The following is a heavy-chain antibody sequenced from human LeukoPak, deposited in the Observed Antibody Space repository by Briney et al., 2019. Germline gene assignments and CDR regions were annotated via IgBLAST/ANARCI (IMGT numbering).Heavy chain of an antibody. V-gene: IGHV4-34*01. J-gene: IGHJ1*01. D-gene: IGHD6-13*01. CDR1: GGSFSGYY. CDR3: ATDAARRRIAAAGRGYFQH. Sequence: SETLSLTCAVYGGSFSGYYWSWIRQPPGKGLEWIGEINHSGSTNYNPSLKSRVTISVDTSKNQFSLKLSSVTAADTAVYYCATDAARRRIAAAGRGYFQHWGQGTLVTVSS. CDR2: INHSGST.